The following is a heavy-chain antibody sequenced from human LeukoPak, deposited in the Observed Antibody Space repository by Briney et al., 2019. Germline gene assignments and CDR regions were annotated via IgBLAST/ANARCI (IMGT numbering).Heavy chain of an antibody. V-gene: IGHV3-23*01. D-gene: IGHD6-19*01. CDR3: VKVYSGWYHFYFDY. CDR2: ISGSGGST. J-gene: IGHJ4*02. CDR1: GFTFSSYA. Sequence: GGSLRLSCAASGFTFSSYAMSWVRQAPGKGLEWVSAISGSGGSTYYADSVKGRFTISRDNSKNTLYLQMNSLRAEDTAVYYCVKVYSGWYHFYFDYWGQGTLVTVSS.